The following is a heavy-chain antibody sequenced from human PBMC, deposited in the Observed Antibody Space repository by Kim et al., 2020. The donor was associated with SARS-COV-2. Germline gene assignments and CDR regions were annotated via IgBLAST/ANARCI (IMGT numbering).Heavy chain of an antibody. CDR2: IYYSGST. J-gene: IGHJ6*02. CDR1: GGSISSSSYY. V-gene: IGHV4-39*01. D-gene: IGHD4-17*01. Sequence: SETLSLTCTVSGGSISSSSYYWGWIRQPPGKGLEWIGSIYYSGSTYYNPSLKSRVTISVDTSKNQFSLKLSSVTAADTAVYYCAVRYGDYVLFKYSYYGMDVWGPGTTVTVSS. CDR3: AVRYGDYVLFKYSYYGMDV.